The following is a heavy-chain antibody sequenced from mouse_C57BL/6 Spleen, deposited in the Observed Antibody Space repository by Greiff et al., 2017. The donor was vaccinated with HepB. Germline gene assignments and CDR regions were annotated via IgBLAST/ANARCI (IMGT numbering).Heavy chain of an antibody. J-gene: IGHJ2*01. CDR1: GYTFTDYE. D-gene: IGHD2-3*01. V-gene: IGHV1-15*01. CDR3: TREEGVDGYYVFDY. CDR2: IDPETGGT. Sequence: QVQLQQSGAELVRPGASVTLSCKASGYTFTDYEMHWVKQTPVHGLEWIGAIDPETGGTAYNQKFKGKAILTADKSSSTAYMELRSLTSEDSAVYYCTREEGVDGYYVFDYWGQGTTLTVSS.